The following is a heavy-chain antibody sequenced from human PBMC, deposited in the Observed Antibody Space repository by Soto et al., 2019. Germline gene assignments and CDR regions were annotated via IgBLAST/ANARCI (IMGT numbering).Heavy chain of an antibody. Sequence: EVQLLESGGGLVQPGGSLRLSCAASGFTFNRFALIWVRQAPGKGLEWVTGISGSGAGTYDADSVKGRFTVSRDNSKNTLYLQMNSLRAEDTAVYFCAKAGGEYCSGGTCYLDYWGQGTLVTVSS. CDR3: AKAGGEYCSGGTCYLDY. CDR2: ISGSGAGT. V-gene: IGHV3-23*01. D-gene: IGHD2-15*01. J-gene: IGHJ4*02. CDR1: GFTFNRFA.